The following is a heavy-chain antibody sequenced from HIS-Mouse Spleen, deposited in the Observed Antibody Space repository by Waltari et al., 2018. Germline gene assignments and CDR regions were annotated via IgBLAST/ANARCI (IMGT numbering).Heavy chain of an antibody. CDR1: GYSIRGAYY. J-gene: IGHJ5*02. Sequence: QVQLQESGPGLVKPSETLSLTCTVSGYSIRGAYYWGWIRQPPGKGLEWIGSIYHSGSTYYNPSLKSRVTISVDTSKNQFSLKLSSVTAADTAVYYCARVKTWGQGTLVTVSS. CDR3: ARVKT. V-gene: IGHV4-38-2*02. CDR2: IYHSGST.